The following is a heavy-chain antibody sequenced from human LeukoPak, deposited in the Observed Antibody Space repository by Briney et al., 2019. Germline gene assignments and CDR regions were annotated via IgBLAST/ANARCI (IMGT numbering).Heavy chain of an antibody. V-gene: IGHV4-39*02. CDR3: ARDERGWFDP. D-gene: IGHD3-10*01. Sequence: PSETLSLTCTVSGGSISSSSYYWGWIRQPPGKGLEWIGSIYYSGSTYYDPSLKSRVTISVDTSKNQFSLKLSSVTAADTAVYYCARDERGWFDPWGQGTLVTVSS. CDR2: IYYSGST. CDR1: GGSISSSSYY. J-gene: IGHJ5*02.